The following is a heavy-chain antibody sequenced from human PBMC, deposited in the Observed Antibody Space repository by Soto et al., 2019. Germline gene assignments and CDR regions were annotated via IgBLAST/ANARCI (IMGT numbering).Heavy chain of an antibody. CDR1: GFSLSTSGMR. D-gene: IGHD6-19*01. Sequence: SGPTLVNPTQTLTLTCTVSGFSLSTSGMRVNWIRQPPGKALEWLASIDWDGGKFYSASLKTRLTIAKDTSKNQVVLTMINVDLVDTATYNCSRISYMSGWSYYFDYWGQGTLVTVSS. CDR3: SRISYMSGWSYYFDY. V-gene: IGHV2-70*04. CDR2: IDWDGGK. J-gene: IGHJ4*02.